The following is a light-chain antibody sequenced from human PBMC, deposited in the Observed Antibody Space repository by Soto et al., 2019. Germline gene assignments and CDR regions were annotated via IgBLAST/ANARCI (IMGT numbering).Light chain of an antibody. CDR1: QSVSSY. Sequence: EVVLTQSPATLSLSPGERATLSCRASQSVSSYLAWYQQKPGQAPRLLIYDASNRATGIPARFSGSGSGTDFTLTISSLEPEAFAVYYRQQRTTLGQGTRLEIK. J-gene: IGKJ5*01. CDR3: QQRTT. CDR2: DAS. V-gene: IGKV3-11*01.